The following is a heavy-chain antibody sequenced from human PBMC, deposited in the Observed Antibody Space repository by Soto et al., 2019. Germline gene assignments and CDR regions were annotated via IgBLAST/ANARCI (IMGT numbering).Heavy chain of an antibody. V-gene: IGHV1-18*01. CDR2: ISAYNGNT. CDR3: ARETYCTNGVCSGHNWFDP. Sequence: GASVKVSCKASGYTFTSYGISWVRQAPGQGLEWMGWISAYNGNTNYAQKLQGRVTMTTDTSTSTAYMELRSLRSDDTAVYYCARETYCTNGVCSGHNWFDPWGQGTLVTVSS. J-gene: IGHJ5*02. D-gene: IGHD2-8*01. CDR1: GYTFTSYG.